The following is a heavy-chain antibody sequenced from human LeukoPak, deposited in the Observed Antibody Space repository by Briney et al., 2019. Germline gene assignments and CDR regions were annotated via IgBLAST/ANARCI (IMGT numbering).Heavy chain of an antibody. CDR3: ARRGGKRALTGYDCLRY. J-gene: IGHJ4*02. CDR2: ISAYNGNT. CDR1: GYTFTSYG. V-gene: IGHV1-18*01. D-gene: IGHD5-12*01. Sequence: ASVTVSCKASGYTFTSYGISWVRQAPGQGLEWMGWISAYNGNTNYAQKLQGRVTMITDTSTSTAYMELRSLRSDDTAVYYCARRGGKRALTGYDCLRYWGQGTLVTVSS.